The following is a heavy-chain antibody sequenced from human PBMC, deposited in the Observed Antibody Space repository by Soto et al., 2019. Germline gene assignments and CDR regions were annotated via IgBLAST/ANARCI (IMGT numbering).Heavy chain of an antibody. CDR3: GRGQTAIDV. D-gene: IGHD5-18*01. J-gene: IGHJ6*02. V-gene: IGHV4-30-4*01. CDR2: IYYSGST. Sequence: SETLSLTCSVSGGTITRGDHFWSWVRQSPGKGLEWLGYIYYSGSTYYNPSLKGRVMMTIDTSKHQFSLNLSSVTAADTAVFYCGRGQTAIDVWGQGTTVT. CDR1: GGTITRGDHF.